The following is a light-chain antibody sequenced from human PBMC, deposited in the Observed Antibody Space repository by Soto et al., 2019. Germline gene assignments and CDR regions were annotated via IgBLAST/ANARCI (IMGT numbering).Light chain of an antibody. J-gene: IGKJ3*01. V-gene: IGKV1-5*01. CDR3: QQYNSYSPVVFT. Sequence: DIQMTQSPSTLSASVGDRVTITCRASQSISSWLAWYQQKPGKAPKLLIYDASSLESGVPSRFSGSGSGTEFTLTISSLQPDDFATYYCQQYNSYSPVVFTFGPGTKVDIK. CDR2: DAS. CDR1: QSISSW.